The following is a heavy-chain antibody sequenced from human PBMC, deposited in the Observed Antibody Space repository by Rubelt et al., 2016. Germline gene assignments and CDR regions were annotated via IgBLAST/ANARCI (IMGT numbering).Heavy chain of an antibody. J-gene: IGHJ4*02. CDR1: GYNFTTYW. D-gene: IGHD6-13*01. CDR2: IDPSDSYI. Sequence: EVQLVQSGAEVKKPGESLRISCKGSGYNFTTYWISWVRQTPGKGLEWMGRIDPSDSYINYSPYFQGQVTNAADKSISTACLQWSNMMASDTAMYYCGRGNSWYPLWGQGTLVTVSS. CDR3: GRGNSWYPL. V-gene: IGHV5-10-1*03.